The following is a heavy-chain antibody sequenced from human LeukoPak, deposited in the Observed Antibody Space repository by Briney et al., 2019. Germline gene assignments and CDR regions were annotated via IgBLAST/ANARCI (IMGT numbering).Heavy chain of an antibody. V-gene: IGHV5-51*01. Sequence: GEALQISCKGLGYRFSDYWIGWVRPVPGKGREWMGIIHPGDSEVRYNPSFQGQVTISADKSVSTAYIQWSTLKASDTAMYFCGSGEYYFDYWGQGTLVTVSS. J-gene: IGHJ4*02. CDR2: IHPGDSEV. D-gene: IGHD3-10*01. CDR1: GYRFSDYW. CDR3: GSGEYYFDY.